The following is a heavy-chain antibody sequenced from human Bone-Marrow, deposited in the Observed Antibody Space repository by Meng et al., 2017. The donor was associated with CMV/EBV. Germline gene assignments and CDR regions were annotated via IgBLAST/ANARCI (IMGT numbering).Heavy chain of an antibody. V-gene: IGHV1-2*02. CDR3: ARVGITMIAGDY. D-gene: IGHD3-22*01. J-gene: IGHJ4*02. CDR1: GYTFTGYY. CDR2: INPNSGGT. Sequence: GQLGQVGAEVKKPGASVKVACKASGYTFTGYYMHWVRQAPGQGLEWMGWINPNSGGTNYAQKFQGRVTMTRDTSISTAYMELSRLRSDDTAVYYCARVGITMIAGDYWGQGTLVTVSS.